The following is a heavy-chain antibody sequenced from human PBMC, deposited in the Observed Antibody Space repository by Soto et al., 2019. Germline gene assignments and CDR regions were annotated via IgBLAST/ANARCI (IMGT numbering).Heavy chain of an antibody. D-gene: IGHD2-15*01. V-gene: IGHV2-5*02. CDR1: GFSLSTSGVG. Sequence: SGPTLVNPTQTLTLTCTFSGFSLSTSGVGVGWIRQPPGKALEWLALIYWDDDKRYSPSLKSRLTITKDTSKNQVVLTMTNMDPVDTATYYCARRYCSGGSCYFVYFDYWGQGTLVNVSS. J-gene: IGHJ4*02. CDR2: IYWDDDK. CDR3: ARRYCSGGSCYFVYFDY.